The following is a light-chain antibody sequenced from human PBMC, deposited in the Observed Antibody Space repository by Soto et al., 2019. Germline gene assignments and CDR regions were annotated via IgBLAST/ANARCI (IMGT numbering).Light chain of an antibody. Sequence: EIVLTQSPGTLSLTPGERATLSCRASQRVSSNFLAWYQEKPGQAPRLLIYGASSRATGIPDRFSGSGSGTDFTLTISRLEPEDFAVYYCRQYGYSLGFAFGGGTKVEIK. J-gene: IGKJ4*01. CDR1: QRVSSNF. CDR3: RQYGYSLGFA. V-gene: IGKV3-20*01. CDR2: GAS.